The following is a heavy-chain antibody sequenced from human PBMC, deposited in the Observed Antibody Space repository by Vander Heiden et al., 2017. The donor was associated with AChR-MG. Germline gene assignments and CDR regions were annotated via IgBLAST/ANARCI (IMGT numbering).Heavy chain of an antibody. CDR1: GGSISSSSYY. V-gene: IGHV4-39*01. Sequence: QLQLQESGPGLVKPSETLSLTCTVSGGSISSSSYYWGWIRQPPGKGLEWIGNIYYSGSTYYNPSLKSRVTISVDTSKNQFSLKLSSVTAADTAVYYCARRATWGWFDPWGQGTLVTVSS. J-gene: IGHJ5*02. CDR2: IYYSGST. D-gene: IGHD7-27*01. CDR3: ARRATWGWFDP.